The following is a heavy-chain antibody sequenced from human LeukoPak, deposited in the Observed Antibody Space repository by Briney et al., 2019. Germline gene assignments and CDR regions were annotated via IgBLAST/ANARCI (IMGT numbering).Heavy chain of an antibody. CDR1: GFTFSSYA. D-gene: IGHD3-3*01. V-gene: IGHV3-30*04. Sequence: QSGGSLRLSCAASGFTFSSYAMHWVRQAPGKGLEWVAVISYDGSNKYYADSVKGRFTISRDNSKNTLYLQMNSLRAEDTAVYYCARDRMDSNYDFWSGYYTTRVVYYYYGMDVWGQGTTVTVSS. CDR3: ARDRMDSNYDFWSGYYTTRVVYYYYGMDV. CDR2: ISYDGSNK. J-gene: IGHJ6*02.